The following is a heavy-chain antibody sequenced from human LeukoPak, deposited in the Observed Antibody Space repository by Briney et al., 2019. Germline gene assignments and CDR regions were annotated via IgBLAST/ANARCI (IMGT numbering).Heavy chain of an antibody. V-gene: IGHV3-21*01. Sequence: PGGSLRLSCAASGFTFSSYSMNWVRQAPGKGLEWVSSISSSSSYIYYADSVRGRFTISRDNAKNSLYLQVNSLRAEDTAVYYCARVRYCSGGSCYSPFDYWGQGTLVTVSS. D-gene: IGHD2-15*01. CDR2: ISSSSSYI. CDR1: GFTFSSYS. J-gene: IGHJ4*02. CDR3: ARVRYCSGGSCYSPFDY.